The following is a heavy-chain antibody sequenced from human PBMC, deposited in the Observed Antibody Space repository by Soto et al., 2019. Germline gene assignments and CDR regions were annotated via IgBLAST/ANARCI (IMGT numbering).Heavy chain of an antibody. CDR3: AKGGRRTAGWFDP. Sequence: QVQLVESGRGVVQPGRSLRLSCAASGFTFSSYGMHWVRQAPGKGLEWVAVISYDGSNKYYADSVKGRFTISRDNSKNTLYLQMNSLRAEDTAVYYCAKGGRRTAGWFDPWGQGTLVTVSS. J-gene: IGHJ5*02. CDR1: GFTFSSYG. D-gene: IGHD3-16*01. V-gene: IGHV3-30*18. CDR2: ISYDGSNK.